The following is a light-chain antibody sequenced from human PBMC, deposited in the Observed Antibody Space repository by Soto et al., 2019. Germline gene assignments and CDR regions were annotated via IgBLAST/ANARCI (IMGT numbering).Light chain of an antibody. J-gene: IGKJ1*01. CDR2: GAS. Sequence: EIVLTQSPGTLSLSPGEGATLSCRASQSISSNFLAWYQQKRGQAPRLLIHGASNRATGIPGRFSGSGSGTDFTLTITRLEPEDFAVYYCQQRSNWPQTFGQGTKVDI. CDR3: QQRSNWPQT. CDR1: QSISSNF. V-gene: IGKV3D-20*02.